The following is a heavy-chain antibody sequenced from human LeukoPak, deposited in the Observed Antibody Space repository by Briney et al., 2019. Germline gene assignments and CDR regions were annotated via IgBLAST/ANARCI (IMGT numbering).Heavy chain of an antibody. Sequence: GGSLRLSCAASGFTFSSYSMDWVRQAPGKGLEWVSYISGGSDKKYYADSVKGRFTISRDNAKNLLYLQMNSLRAEDTAVYYCARGFWSGYNDAFDMWGQGTMVTVSS. J-gene: IGHJ3*02. V-gene: IGHV3-48*01. CDR3: ARGFWSGYNDAFDM. D-gene: IGHD3-3*01. CDR2: ISGGSDKK. CDR1: GFTFSSYS.